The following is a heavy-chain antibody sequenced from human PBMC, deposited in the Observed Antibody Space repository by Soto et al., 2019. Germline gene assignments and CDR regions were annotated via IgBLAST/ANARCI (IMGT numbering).Heavy chain of an antibody. CDR3: AREGGYCSSTSCQGIDY. Sequence: PGGSLKISCKASGYSFTSYWIAWVRQMPGKGLKWMGIIYPGDSDTRYSPSFQGQVTISADRSISTAYLHWSSLKASDTAMYYCAREGGYCSSTSCQGIDYWGQGTLVTVSS. CDR1: GYSFTSYW. V-gene: IGHV5-51*01. D-gene: IGHD2-2*01. CDR2: IYPGDSDT. J-gene: IGHJ4*02.